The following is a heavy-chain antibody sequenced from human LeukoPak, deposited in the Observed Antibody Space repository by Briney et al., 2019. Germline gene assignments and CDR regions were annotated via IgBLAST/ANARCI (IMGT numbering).Heavy chain of an antibody. Sequence: SETLSLTCTVSGGSLFSYYWNWIRQSPGKGLEWIGFIYHNGITSYNPSLMSRGSISIATSRNQFSLRLTSVTAADTAMYYCARRAYYDSSGYHPTAGYFDLWGRGTLVTASS. CDR1: GGSLFSYY. J-gene: IGHJ2*01. CDR3: ARRAYYDSSGYHPTAGYFDL. V-gene: IGHV4-59*08. CDR2: IYHNGIT. D-gene: IGHD3-22*01.